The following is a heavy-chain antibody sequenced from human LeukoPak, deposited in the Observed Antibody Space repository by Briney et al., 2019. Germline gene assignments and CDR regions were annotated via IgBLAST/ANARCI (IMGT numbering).Heavy chain of an antibody. CDR3: ARARAETYYYGKDV. CDR2: ISSGSEYR. Sequence: PGGSLRLSCAASGFTFSSYAMNWVRQAPGKGLEWVSCISSGSEYRFYADSVKGRFTISRDNAKNSLYLQMNSLRAEDTAVYYCARARAETYYYGKDVWGQGTTVTVSS. V-gene: IGHV3-21*01. CDR1: GFTFSSYA. J-gene: IGHJ6*02.